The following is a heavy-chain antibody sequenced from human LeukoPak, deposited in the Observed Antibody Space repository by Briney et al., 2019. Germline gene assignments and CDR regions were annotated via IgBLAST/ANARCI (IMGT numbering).Heavy chain of an antibody. CDR2: ISGSGGST. V-gene: IGHV3-23*01. CDR1: GFTFSSYA. J-gene: IGHJ3*02. Sequence: PGGSLRLSCAASGFTFSSYAMSWVRQAPGKGLEWVSAISGSGGSTYYADSVKGRFTISRDNSKNTLYLQMNSLRAEDTAVYYCAKSLLEESIAAAGTFAFDIWGQGTMVTVSS. CDR3: AKSLLEESIAAAGTFAFDI. D-gene: IGHD6-13*01.